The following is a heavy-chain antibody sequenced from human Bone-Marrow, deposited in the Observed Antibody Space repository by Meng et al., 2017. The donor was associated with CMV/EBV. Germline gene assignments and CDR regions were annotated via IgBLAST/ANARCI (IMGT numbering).Heavy chain of an antibody. CDR3: ARDTQESSGWYGDFQH. CDR2: INPSGGST. CDR1: GYTFTSYY. J-gene: IGHJ1*01. D-gene: IGHD6-19*01. Sequence: ASVKVSCKASGYTFTSYYMHWVRQAPGQGLEWMGIINPSGGSTSYAQKFQGRVTMTRDTSTSTVYMELSSLRSEDTAVYYCARDTQESSGWYGDFQHCGQGTLVTVSS. V-gene: IGHV1-46*01.